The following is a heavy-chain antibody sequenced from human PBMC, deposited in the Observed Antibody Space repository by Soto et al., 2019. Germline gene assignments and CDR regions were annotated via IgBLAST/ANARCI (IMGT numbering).Heavy chain of an antibody. Sequence: GGSLRLSCVASGFSFSSYNINWVRQAPGKGLEWVSFISSSGTYVYYADSVKGRFTISRDNAKKSVSLQMSGMRAEDTAVYFCARDVGGSYPAYFDYWGQGT. CDR1: GFSFSSYN. D-gene: IGHD1-26*01. CDR3: ARDVGGSYPAYFDY. J-gene: IGHJ4*02. CDR2: ISSSGTYV. V-gene: IGHV3-21*01.